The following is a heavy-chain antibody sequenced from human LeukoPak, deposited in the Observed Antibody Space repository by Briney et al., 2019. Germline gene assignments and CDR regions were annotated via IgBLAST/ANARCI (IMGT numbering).Heavy chain of an antibody. V-gene: IGHV3-23*01. CDR1: GLTFSSYA. D-gene: IGHD2-8*01. J-gene: IGHJ6*03. CDR2: ISGSGGST. CDR3: AKVLMVYASYYYYYMDV. Sequence: GGSLRLSCAASGLTFSSYAMSWVRQAPGKGLEWVSAISGSGGSTYYADSVKGRFTISRDNSKNTLYLQMNSLRAEDTAVYYCAKVLMVYASYYYYYMDVWGKGTTVTVSS.